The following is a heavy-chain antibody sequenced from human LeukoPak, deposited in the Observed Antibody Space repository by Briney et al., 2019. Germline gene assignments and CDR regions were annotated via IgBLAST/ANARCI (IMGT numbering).Heavy chain of an antibody. CDR1: GFTFSSYA. D-gene: IGHD2-2*01. J-gene: IGHJ6*02. Sequence: GGSLRLSCAASGFTFSSYAMSWVRQAPGKGLEWVSAISGSGGSTYYADSVKGRFTISRDNAKNSLYLQMNSLRAEDTAVYYCARDQIVVVPAATDYYYYYGMDVWGRGTTVTVSS. CDR2: ISGSGGST. V-gene: IGHV3-23*01. CDR3: ARDQIVVVPAATDYYYYYGMDV.